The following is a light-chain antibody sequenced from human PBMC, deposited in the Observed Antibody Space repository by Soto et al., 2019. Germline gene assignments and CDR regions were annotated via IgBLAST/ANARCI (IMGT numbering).Light chain of an antibody. J-gene: IGKJ1*01. CDR3: QQYNNWPPWT. CDR2: GAS. Sequence: EIVMTQSPATRSVSPGERATLSGRVSQSVSSNLAWYQQKPGQAPRLLIYGASTRATGIPARFSGSGSGTEFTLTISSLQSEDFAVYYCQQYNNWPPWTFGQGTKVEIK. CDR1: QSVSSN. V-gene: IGKV3-15*01.